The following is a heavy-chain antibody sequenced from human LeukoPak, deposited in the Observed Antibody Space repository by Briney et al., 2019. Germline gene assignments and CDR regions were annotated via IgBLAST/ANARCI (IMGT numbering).Heavy chain of an antibody. CDR3: ARDWYEQLVLGYYYGMDV. Sequence: GGSLRLSCAASGFTFSNYSMNWVRQAPGKGLEWVSSISSSSSYIYYADSVKGRFTISRDNAKNSLYLQMNSLRAEDTAVYYCARDWYEQLVLGYYYGMDVWGQGTTVTVSS. J-gene: IGHJ6*02. V-gene: IGHV3-21*01. CDR1: GFTFSNYS. D-gene: IGHD6-6*01. CDR2: ISSSSSYI.